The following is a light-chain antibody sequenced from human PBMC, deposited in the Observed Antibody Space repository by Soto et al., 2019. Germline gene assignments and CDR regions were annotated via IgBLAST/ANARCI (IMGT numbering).Light chain of an antibody. J-gene: IGLJ1*01. CDR2: DVS. CDR3: SSYTSSSLYV. CDR1: SSDVGRYNY. V-gene: IGLV2-14*01. Sequence: QSALTQPASVSGSPGQSITISCTGTSSDVGRYNYVSWYQQHPGKAPKLMIYDVSNRPSGVSNRFSGSKSGNTASLTISGLQAEDEADYYCSSYTSSSLYVFGTGTKLTVL.